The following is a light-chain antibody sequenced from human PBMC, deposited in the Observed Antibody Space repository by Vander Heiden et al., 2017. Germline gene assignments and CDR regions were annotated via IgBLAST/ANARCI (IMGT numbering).Light chain of an antibody. CDR1: QSISSY. CDR3: QRRYSSPIFT. Sequence: DIQITQSPSSLSASVGDRVTITCRASQSISSYLNWYQQKPGKDPKLLIYDASNLQSGVPSRFSGSGSATDFTLTISSLQPEDYSTYYCQRRYSSPIFTFGSGTKVDIK. CDR2: DAS. J-gene: IGKJ3*01. V-gene: IGKV1-39*01.